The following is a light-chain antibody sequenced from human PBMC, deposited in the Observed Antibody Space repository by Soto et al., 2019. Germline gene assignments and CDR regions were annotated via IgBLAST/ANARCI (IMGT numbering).Light chain of an antibody. Sequence: QSALTQPASVSGSPGQSITISCTGTSSDIGSYNFVSWYQQHPDKAPKLILYEVSHRPSGVSNRFSGSRSGNTASLTVFGLQAEDEAAYYCSSYAGSNILVFGGGTKLTVL. J-gene: IGLJ2*01. CDR1: SSDIGSYNF. V-gene: IGLV2-14*01. CDR2: EVS. CDR3: SSYAGSNILV.